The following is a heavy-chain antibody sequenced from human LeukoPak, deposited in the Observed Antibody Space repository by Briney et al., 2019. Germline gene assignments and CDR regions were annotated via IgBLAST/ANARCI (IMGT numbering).Heavy chain of an antibody. CDR3: AKDLLGALGMDV. CDR1: GFTFSGYP. CDR2: ISYDGSNK. Sequence: GKSLRLSCAASGFTFSGYPIHWVRQAPGKGLEWVAVISYDGSNKYYADSVKGRFTISRDNSKNTLYLQMNSLRAEDTALYYCAKDLLGALGMDVWGQGTTVTVSS. J-gene: IGHJ6*02. V-gene: IGHV3-30-3*02. D-gene: IGHD2-15*01.